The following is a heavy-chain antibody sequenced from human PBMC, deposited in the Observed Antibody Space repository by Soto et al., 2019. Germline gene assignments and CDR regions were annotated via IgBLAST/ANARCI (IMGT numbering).Heavy chain of an antibody. V-gene: IGHV1-2*02. CDR3: ARDGQRLVTPYYYYGMDV. CDR2: INPNDGGT. J-gene: IGHJ6*02. CDR1: GYAFNGYY. Sequence: GASVKVSCKASGYAFNGYYIHWVRQAPGQGLEWMGWINPNDGGTSYAQKFQGRVTMASDTPTSTAYMELSRLRSDDTAVYYCARDGQRLVTPYYYYGMDVWGQGNTVNVSS. D-gene: IGHD6-13*01.